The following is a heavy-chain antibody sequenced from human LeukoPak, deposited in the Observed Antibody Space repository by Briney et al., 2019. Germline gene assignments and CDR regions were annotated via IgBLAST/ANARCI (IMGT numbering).Heavy chain of an antibody. CDR2: ISSDGSNK. CDR1: TFTFSSYA. Sequence: GGSLRLSCAASTFTFSSYAMHWVRQAPGKGLEWVTVISSDGSNKYYADSVKGRFTISRDNSENTLYLQMNSLRAEDTAVYYCARDAPYWGQGTLVTVSS. J-gene: IGHJ4*02. CDR3: ARDAPY. V-gene: IGHV3-30*04.